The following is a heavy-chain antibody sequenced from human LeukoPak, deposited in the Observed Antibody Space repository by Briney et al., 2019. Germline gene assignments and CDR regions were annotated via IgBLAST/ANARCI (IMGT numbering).Heavy chain of an antibody. Sequence: PGGSLRLSCAASGFTFSSYWMYWVRQAPGKGLEWVASIKQDESEKYYGDSVKGRFAVSRDKAKNSLFLQMNSLRAEDTAVYYCARDWGYCAFHVWGQGTVVTVSS. D-gene: IGHD2-15*01. J-gene: IGHJ3*01. CDR2: IKQDESEK. V-gene: IGHV3-7*01. CDR1: GFTFSSYW. CDR3: ARDWGYCAFHV.